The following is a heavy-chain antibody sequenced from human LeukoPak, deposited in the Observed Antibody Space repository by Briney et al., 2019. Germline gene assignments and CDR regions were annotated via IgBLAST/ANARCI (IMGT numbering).Heavy chain of an antibody. CDR1: GGSFSGYY. J-gene: IGHJ4*02. CDR2: INHSGST. Sequence: PSETLSLTCAVYGGSFSGYYWSWIRQPPRKGLEWIGEINHSGSTNYNPSLKSRVTISVDTSKNQFSLKLSSVTAADTAVYYCARGGYVWGSYRRNAFDYWGQGTLVTVSS. V-gene: IGHV4-34*01. CDR3: ARGGYVWGSYRRNAFDY. D-gene: IGHD3-16*02.